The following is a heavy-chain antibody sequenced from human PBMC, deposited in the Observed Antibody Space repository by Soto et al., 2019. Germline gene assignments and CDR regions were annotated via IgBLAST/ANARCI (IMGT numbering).Heavy chain of an antibody. CDR2: IYYSGST. CDR3: ARQGIQLWLNY. D-gene: IGHD5-18*01. V-gene: IGHV4-39*01. CDR1: GGSISSSSYY. Sequence: SETLSLTCTVSGGSISSSSYYWGWIRQPPGKGLEWIGSIYYSGSTYYNPSLKSRVTISVDTSKNQFSLKLSSVTAADTAVYYCARQGIQLWLNYWGQGTLVTVSS. J-gene: IGHJ4*02.